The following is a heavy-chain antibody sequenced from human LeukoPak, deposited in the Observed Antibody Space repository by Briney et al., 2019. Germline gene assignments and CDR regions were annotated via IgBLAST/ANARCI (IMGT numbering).Heavy chain of an antibody. V-gene: IGHV3-53*01. CDR3: AKDFWSGYYPNY. CDR1: GFTVSSNY. J-gene: IGHJ4*02. Sequence: GGSLRLSCAASGFTVSSNYMSWVRQAPGKGLEWVSNIFSDGSTYYADSVKGRFTISRDNSKNTLYLQMNSLRAEDTAVYYCAKDFWSGYYPNYWGQGTLVTVSS. D-gene: IGHD3-3*01. CDR2: IFSDGST.